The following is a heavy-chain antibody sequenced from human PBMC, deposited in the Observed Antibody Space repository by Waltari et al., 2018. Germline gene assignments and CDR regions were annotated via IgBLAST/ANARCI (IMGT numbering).Heavy chain of an antibody. CDR2: ISTYSGDS. Sequence: QVQLVQSGAEVKKPGASVKVACKASGYAFNNYGISWVRQARGQGLEWMAWISTYSGDSNYANKIQGRVTLTTDTSTSTVYLELRSLRSDDTGVYYCARDRRISLSQSTNYLDYWGQGTLVTVAS. CDR1: GYAFNNYG. J-gene: IGHJ4*02. CDR3: ARDRRISLSQSTNYLDY. V-gene: IGHV1-18*01.